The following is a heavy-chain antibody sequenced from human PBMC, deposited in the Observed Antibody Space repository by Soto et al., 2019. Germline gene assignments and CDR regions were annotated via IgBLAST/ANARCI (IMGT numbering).Heavy chain of an antibody. D-gene: IGHD5-12*01. CDR1: GYTLTELS. J-gene: IGHJ4*02. Sequence: ASVKVSCKVSGYTLTELSMQWVRQAPGKGLEWMGGFDPEDGETIYAQKFQGRVTMTEDTSTDTAYMELSSLRSEDTAVYYCATNPPRRQRIRGYDFGGGYLGQGTLVTVFS. V-gene: IGHV1-24*01. CDR3: ATNPPRRQRIRGYDFGGGY. CDR2: FDPEDGET.